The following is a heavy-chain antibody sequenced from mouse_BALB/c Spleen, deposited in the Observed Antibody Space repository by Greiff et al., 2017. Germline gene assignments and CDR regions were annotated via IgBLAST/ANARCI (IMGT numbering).Heavy chain of an antibody. CDR3: ARAPYRGDAMDD. CDR1: GFTFSSYA. Sequence: EVKLVESGGGLVKPGGSLKLSCAASGFTFSSYAMSWVRQSPEKRLEWVAEISSGGSYTYYPDTVTGRFTISRDNAKNTLYLEMSSLRSEDTAMYYCARAPYRGDAMDDWGQGTSVTVSS. V-gene: IGHV5-9-4*01. CDR2: ISSGGSYT. D-gene: IGHD2-14*01. J-gene: IGHJ4*01.